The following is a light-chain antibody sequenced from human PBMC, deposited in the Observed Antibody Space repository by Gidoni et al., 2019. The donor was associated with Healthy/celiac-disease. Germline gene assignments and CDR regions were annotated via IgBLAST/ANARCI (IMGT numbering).Light chain of an antibody. CDR2: KDS. CDR3: QSADSSGTWV. Sequence: SYELTQPPSVSVSPGQTARITCSGDALPKQYAYWYQQKSGQAPVLVIYKDSERPSGIPERFSGSSSGTTVTLTISGGQAEDEADYYCQSADSSGTWVFGGGTKLTVL. J-gene: IGLJ3*02. CDR1: ALPKQY. V-gene: IGLV3-25*03.